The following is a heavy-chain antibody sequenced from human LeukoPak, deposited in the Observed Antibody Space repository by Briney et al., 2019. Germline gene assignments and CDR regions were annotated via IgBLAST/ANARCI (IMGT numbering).Heavy chain of an antibody. CDR3: RGVVPAADAFDI. V-gene: IGHV4-39*01. CDR1: GGSITSSSYY. J-gene: IGHJ3*02. CDR2: VYYSGTT. D-gene: IGHD2-2*01. Sequence: KPSETLSLTCSVSGGSITSSSYYWGWIRQPPGKGLEWIGSVYYSGTTYYNPSLKSRVTISVDTSKNQFSLKLSSVTAADTAAYYCRGVVPAADAFDIWGQGTMVAVSS.